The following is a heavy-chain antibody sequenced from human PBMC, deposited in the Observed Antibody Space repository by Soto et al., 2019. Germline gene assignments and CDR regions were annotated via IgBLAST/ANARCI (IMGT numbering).Heavy chain of an antibody. CDR1: GFSLSSTRVA. J-gene: IGHJ4*02. CDR3: AHSVVARLGYSFAY. CDR2: IYRDGDK. V-gene: IGHV2-5*02. D-gene: IGHD5-12*01. Sequence: QITLKESGPTLVKPTQTLTLTCTFSGFSLSSTRVAVGWIRQPPGKALEWLALIYRDGDKRYSPFLTSRITITMDPPKNPVVPPMPSMDPVDTATYYCAHSVVARLGYSFAYWGPGTLVTVSS.